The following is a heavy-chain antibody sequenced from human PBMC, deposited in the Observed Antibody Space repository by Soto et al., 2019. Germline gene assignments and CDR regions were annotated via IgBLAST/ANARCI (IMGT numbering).Heavy chain of an antibody. D-gene: IGHD4-17*01. CDR3: AVLDYGDYFDY. CDR2: INHSGST. CDR1: GGSFSDYD. V-gene: IGHV4-34*01. Sequence: SETLSLTCAVYGGSFSDYDWTWIRQPPGTGLEWIGEINHSGSTNYNPSLKSRVTISVDTSKNQFSLKLTSVTAADTAVYYCAVLDYGDYFDYWGQGTLVTVSS. J-gene: IGHJ4*02.